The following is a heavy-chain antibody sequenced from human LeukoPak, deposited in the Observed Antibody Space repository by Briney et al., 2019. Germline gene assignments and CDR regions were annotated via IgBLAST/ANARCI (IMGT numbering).Heavy chain of an antibody. CDR2: INHSGST. J-gene: IGHJ5*02. CDR1: GGSCSGYY. Sequence: SETLSLTCAVYGGSCSGYYWSWIRQPPGKGLEWIGEINHSGSTNYNPSLKSRVTISVDTSKNQFSLKLSSVTAADTAVYYCARIPSYYDFWSGYYTFNWFDPWGQGTLVTVSS. V-gene: IGHV4-34*01. CDR3: ARIPSYYDFWSGYYTFNWFDP. D-gene: IGHD3-3*01.